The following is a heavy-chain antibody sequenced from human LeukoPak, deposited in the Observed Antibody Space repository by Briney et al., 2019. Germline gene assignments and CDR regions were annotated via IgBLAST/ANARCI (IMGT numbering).Heavy chain of an antibody. Sequence: GGSLRLSCAASGFTFSSYSMNWVRQAPGKGLEWVSSISSSSSYIYYADSVKGRFTISRDNAKNSLYLQMNSLRAEDTAVYYCARDLTGKLRYFDWLLFFDYWGQGTLVTVSS. CDR1: GFTFSSYS. J-gene: IGHJ4*02. CDR2: ISSSSSYI. V-gene: IGHV3-21*01. D-gene: IGHD3-9*01. CDR3: ARDLTGKLRYFDWLLFFDY.